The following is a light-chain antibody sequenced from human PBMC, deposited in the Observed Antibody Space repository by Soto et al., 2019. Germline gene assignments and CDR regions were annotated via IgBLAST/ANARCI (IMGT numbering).Light chain of an antibody. CDR2: DAS. Sequence: DIQMTQSPSTLSASVVDIFSIAFGASQSISSWLAWYQQKPGKAPKLLIYDASSLESGVPSRFSGSGSGTEFTLTISSLQPDDFATYYCQQYNSYPLTFGGGTKVDI. CDR1: QSISSW. V-gene: IGKV1-5*01. CDR3: QQYNSYPLT. J-gene: IGKJ4*01.